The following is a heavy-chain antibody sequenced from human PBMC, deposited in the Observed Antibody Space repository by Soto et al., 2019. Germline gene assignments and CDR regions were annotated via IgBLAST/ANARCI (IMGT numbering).Heavy chain of an antibody. Sequence: SETLSLTCTVSGGSINSGGSYWNWIRQDPGRGLEWIGYIYYSGSTHYNPSLKSRVTMSVDMSKNQFSLKLSSVTAADTAVYFCARSYSTTWPLDHWGQGALVTVSS. J-gene: IGHJ4*02. CDR3: ARSYSTTWPLDH. D-gene: IGHD6-13*01. CDR2: IYYSGST. CDR1: GGSINSGGSY. V-gene: IGHV4-31*03.